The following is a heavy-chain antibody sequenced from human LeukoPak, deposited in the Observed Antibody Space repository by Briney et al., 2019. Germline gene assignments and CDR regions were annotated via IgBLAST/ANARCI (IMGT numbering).Heavy chain of an antibody. CDR1: GFTFSSYS. J-gene: IGHJ1*01. CDR2: ISSSSSYI. V-gene: IGHV3-21*01. Sequence: RGSLRLSCAASGFTFSSYSMNWVRQAPGKGLEWVSSISSSSSYIYYADSVKGRFTIARDNAKNPLYLQMSSLRAEDTAVYYCARDRYYYDSSGYYPLEGFQHWGQGTLVTVSS. D-gene: IGHD3-22*01. CDR3: ARDRYYYDSSGYYPLEGFQH.